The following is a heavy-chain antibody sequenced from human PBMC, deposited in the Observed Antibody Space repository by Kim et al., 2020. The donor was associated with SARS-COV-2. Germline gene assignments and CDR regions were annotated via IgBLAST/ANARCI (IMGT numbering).Heavy chain of an antibody. V-gene: IGHV3-23*01. CDR1: GFTFSSYA. Sequence: GGSLRLSCAASGFTFSSYAMSWVRQAPGKGLEWVSAISGSGGSTYYADSVKGRFTISRDNSKNTLYLQMNSLRAEDTAVYYCAKGVQGVVERPLDYWGQGTLVTVSS. CDR2: ISGSGGST. J-gene: IGHJ4*02. D-gene: IGHD1-1*01. CDR3: AKGVQGVVERPLDY.